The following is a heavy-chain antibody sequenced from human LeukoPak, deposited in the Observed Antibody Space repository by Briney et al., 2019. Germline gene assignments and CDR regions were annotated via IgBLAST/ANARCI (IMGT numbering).Heavy chain of an antibody. J-gene: IGHJ4*02. CDR3: ARDRGWYHADS. V-gene: IGHV3-7*01. CDR2: IKEDGSWK. CDR1: GFTFSSSW. Sequence: PGGSLGLSCAASGFTFSSSWMGWARQAPGKGLEWVANIKEDGSWKHYAVSVQGRFTISRDNAKNSLYLQMNSLRAEDTAVYYCARDRGWYHADSWGQGTLVTVSS. D-gene: IGHD6-19*01.